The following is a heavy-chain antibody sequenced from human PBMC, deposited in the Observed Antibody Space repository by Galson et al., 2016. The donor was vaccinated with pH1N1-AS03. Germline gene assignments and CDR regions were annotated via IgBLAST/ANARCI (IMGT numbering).Heavy chain of an antibody. CDR1: GFTFSGYS. V-gene: IGHV3-21*03. D-gene: IGHD2-2*01. CDR3: ARTFPGRVVVVAAAMQEGPDY. J-gene: IGHJ4*02. CDR2: ISRSSTYI. Sequence: SLRLSCAASGFTFSGYSVNWFRQAPGKGLEWASSISRSSTYIYYADSVKGRFTISRDNAKNSLFLQMHSLRAEDTAVYYCARTFPGRVVVVAAAMQEGPDYWGQGTLVTVSS.